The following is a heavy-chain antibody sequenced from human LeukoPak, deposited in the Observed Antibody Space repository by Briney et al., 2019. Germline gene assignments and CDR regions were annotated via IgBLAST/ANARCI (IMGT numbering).Heavy chain of an antibody. CDR2: IYYSGST. D-gene: IGHD3-22*01. J-gene: IGHJ4*02. CDR3: ARSSGYMSY. CDR1: GGSISSSSYY. Sequence: SETLSLTCTVSGGSISSSSYYWGWIRQPPGKGLEWIGSIYYSGSTYYNPSLKSRVTISVVTSKNQCSLKLAAVTAADTAVYYCARSSGYMSYWGQGTLVTVSS. V-gene: IGHV4-39*07.